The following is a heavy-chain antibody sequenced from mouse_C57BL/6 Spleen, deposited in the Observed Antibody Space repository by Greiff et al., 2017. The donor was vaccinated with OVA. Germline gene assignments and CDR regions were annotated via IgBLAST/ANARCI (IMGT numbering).Heavy chain of an antibody. V-gene: IGHV1-64*01. J-gene: IGHJ1*01. D-gene: IGHD1-1*01. CDR2: IHPNSGST. CDR1: GYTFTSYW. CDR3: ARPGSSYVGWYFDV. Sequence: QVQLQQPGAELVKPGASVKLSCKASGYTFTSYWMHWVKQRPGQGLEWIGMIHPNSGSTNYNEKFKSKATLTVDKSSSTAYMQLSSLTSEDSAVSYCARPGSSYVGWYFDVWGAGTTGTVSS.